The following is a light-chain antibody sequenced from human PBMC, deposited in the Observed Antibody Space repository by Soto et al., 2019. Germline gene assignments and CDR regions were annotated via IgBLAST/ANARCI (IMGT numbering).Light chain of an antibody. CDR1: QSISTW. Sequence: DIQMTQFPSTLSASVGDRLTITCRASQSISTWVAWYQQKPGKAPKLLIYEASSLEGGVPSRFSGSGSGTEFTLTISSLQPDDFATYYCQQYNSHWTFGQGTKVEMK. CDR3: QQYNSHWT. J-gene: IGKJ1*01. CDR2: EAS. V-gene: IGKV1-5*03.